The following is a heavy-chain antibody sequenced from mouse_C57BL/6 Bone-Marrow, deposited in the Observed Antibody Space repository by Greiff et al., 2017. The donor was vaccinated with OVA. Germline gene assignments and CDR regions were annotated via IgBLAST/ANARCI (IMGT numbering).Heavy chain of an antibody. D-gene: IGHD2-3*01. J-gene: IGHJ2*01. Sequence: VQLQESGAELVKPGASVKLSCKASGYTFTSYWMQWVKQRPGQGLEWIGEIDPSDSYTNYNQKFKGKATLTVDTSSSTAYMQLSSLTSEDSAVYYCARLLLPDYWGQGTTLTVSS. CDR1: GYTFTSYW. CDR3: ARLLLPDY. CDR2: IDPSDSYT. V-gene: IGHV1-50*01.